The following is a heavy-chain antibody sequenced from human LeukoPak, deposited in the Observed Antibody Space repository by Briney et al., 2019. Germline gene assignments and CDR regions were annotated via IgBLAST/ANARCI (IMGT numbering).Heavy chain of an antibody. CDR2: IYYSGST. J-gene: IGHJ4*02. V-gene: IGHV4-61*01. D-gene: IGHD4-17*01. CDR1: GGSVSSGSYY. Sequence: SETLSLTCTVSGGSVSSGSYYWSWIRQPPGKGLEWIGYIYYSGSTNYNPSLKSRVTISVDTSKNQFSLKLSSVTAADTAVYYCARGYGDYYIDYWGLGTLVTVSS. CDR3: ARGYGDYYIDY.